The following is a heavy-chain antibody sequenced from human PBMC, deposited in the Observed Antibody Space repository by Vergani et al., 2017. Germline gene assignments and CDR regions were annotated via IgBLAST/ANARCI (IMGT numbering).Heavy chain of an antibody. Sequence: EVQLVQSGAEVKKPGESLRISCKGSGYSFTSYWISWVRQMPGKGLGWMGRIAPSDSYTNYSPSFQGHVTISADKSISTAYLQWSSLKASDTAMYYCVMTTVTTIDYWGQGTLVTVSS. D-gene: IGHD4-11*01. CDR3: VMTTVTTIDY. CDR2: IAPSDSYT. J-gene: IGHJ4*02. CDR1: GYSFTSYW. V-gene: IGHV5-10-1*03.